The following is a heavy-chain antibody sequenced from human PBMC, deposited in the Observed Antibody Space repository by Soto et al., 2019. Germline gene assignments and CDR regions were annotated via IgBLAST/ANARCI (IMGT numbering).Heavy chain of an antibody. CDR3: ARRGSVPNGYFDY. CDR2: AYYSGST. CDR1: GGSISSSRYS. D-gene: IGHD2-8*02. J-gene: IGHJ4*02. Sequence: SETLSLTFTVSGGSISSSRYSWGWIRHPPVKGLEWIGSAYYSGSTYYNPSLKSRVTMSVDTSKNQFSLKLSSVTAAETAVYYCARRGSVPNGYFDYWGQGTLVTVSS. V-gene: IGHV4-39*01.